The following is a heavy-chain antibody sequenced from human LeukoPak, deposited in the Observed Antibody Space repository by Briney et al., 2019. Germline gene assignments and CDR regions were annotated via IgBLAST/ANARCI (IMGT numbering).Heavy chain of an antibody. J-gene: IGHJ4*02. CDR2: ISGSGGST. Sequence: GGSLRLSCAASGFTFDSYAMTWVRQAPGKGLEWVSAISGSGGSTYYADSVKGRFTISRDNSKNTLYLQMNSLRAEDTAVYYCAKQLCSTSCYVNFDYWGQGTLVTVSS. D-gene: IGHD2-2*01. CDR1: GFTFDSYA. V-gene: IGHV3-23*01. CDR3: AKQLCSTSCYVNFDY.